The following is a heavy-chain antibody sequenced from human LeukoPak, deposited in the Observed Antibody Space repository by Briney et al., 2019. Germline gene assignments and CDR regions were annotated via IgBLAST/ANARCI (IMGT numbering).Heavy chain of an antibody. V-gene: IGHV1-46*01. CDR3: ARVKGNYYGSGSYYGDY. CDR1: GYTFTSYY. J-gene: IGHJ4*02. D-gene: IGHD3-10*01. Sequence: ASVKVSCKASGYTFTSYYMHWVRQAPGQGLEWMGIINPSGGSTSYAQKFQGRVTMTRDTSTSTVYMELSSLRSDDTAVYYCARVKGNYYGSGSYYGDYWGQGTLVTVSS. CDR2: INPSGGST.